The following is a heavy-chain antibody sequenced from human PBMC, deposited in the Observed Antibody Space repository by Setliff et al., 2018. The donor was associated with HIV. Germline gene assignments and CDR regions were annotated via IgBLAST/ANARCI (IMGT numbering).Heavy chain of an antibody. CDR2: IYHSGSA. J-gene: IGHJ4*02. V-gene: IGHV4-38-2*01. CDR3: ARQAWHYDRDGYFIDY. D-gene: IGHD3-22*01. Sequence: KPSETLSLTCGVSGDSITGSFYWAWIRQPPGKGLEWIANIYHSGSANYNPSLKSRVIISIDKSKNKFSLKLNSATAADTAVYYCARQAWHYDRDGYFIDYWGQGMLVTVSS. CDR1: GDSITGSFY.